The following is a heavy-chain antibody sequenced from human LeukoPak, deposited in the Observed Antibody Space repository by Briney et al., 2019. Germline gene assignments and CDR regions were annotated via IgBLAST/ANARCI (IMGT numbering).Heavy chain of an antibody. J-gene: IGHJ3*02. CDR3: ARNKFHDYGSRVFDI. V-gene: IGHV4-39*01. D-gene: IGHD4-17*01. CDR2: IYYSGSA. CDR1: GGSISSSSYS. Sequence: SETLSLTCTVSGGSISSSSYSWGWIRQPPGKGLEWIGSIYYSGSAYYNPSLKSRVTISVDTSKNQFSLKLSSVTAADTAVYYCARNKFHDYGSRVFDIWGQGTMSTVSS.